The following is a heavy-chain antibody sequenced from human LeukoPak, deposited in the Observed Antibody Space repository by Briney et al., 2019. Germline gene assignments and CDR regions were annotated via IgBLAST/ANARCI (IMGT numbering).Heavy chain of an antibody. Sequence: GGSLRLSCAASGFTFSSYSMNWVREAPGKGLECVSSISSSSSYIYYADSVKGRFTISRDNAKNSLYLQMNSRRAEDTAVYYCARDFWSGYGIYYYYMGVWGKGTTVTVSS. V-gene: IGHV3-21*01. J-gene: IGHJ6*03. CDR2: ISSSSSYI. D-gene: IGHD3-3*01. CDR1: GFTFSSYS. CDR3: ARDFWSGYGIYYYYMGV.